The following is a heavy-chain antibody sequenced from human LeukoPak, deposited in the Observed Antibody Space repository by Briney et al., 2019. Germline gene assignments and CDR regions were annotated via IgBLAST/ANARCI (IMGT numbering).Heavy chain of an antibody. CDR3: AEEKGMSIAAAGHEW. CDR2: ISGSGGST. Sequence: GGSLRLSCAASGFTFSSYAMSWVRQAPGKGLEWVSAISGSGGSTYYADSVKGRFTISRDNSKNTLYLQMNSLRAEDTAVYYCAEEKGMSIAAAGHEWWGQGTLVTVSS. V-gene: IGHV3-23*01. D-gene: IGHD6-13*01. CDR1: GFTFSSYA. J-gene: IGHJ4*02.